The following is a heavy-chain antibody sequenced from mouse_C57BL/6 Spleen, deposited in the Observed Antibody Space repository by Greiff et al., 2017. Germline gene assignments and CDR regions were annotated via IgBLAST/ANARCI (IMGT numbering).Heavy chain of an antibody. D-gene: IGHD1-1*01. CDR1: GFSLTSYA. J-gene: IGHJ4*01. CDR2: IWTGGGT. Sequence: VQLVVSGPGLVAPSQSLSITCTVSGFSLTSYAISWVRQPPGKGLEWLGVIWTGGGTNYNSALKSRLSISKDNSKSQVFLKMNSLQTDDTARYYCARIYYGSSYVGAMDYWGQGTSVTVSS. CDR3: ARIYYGSSYVGAMDY. V-gene: IGHV2-9-1*01.